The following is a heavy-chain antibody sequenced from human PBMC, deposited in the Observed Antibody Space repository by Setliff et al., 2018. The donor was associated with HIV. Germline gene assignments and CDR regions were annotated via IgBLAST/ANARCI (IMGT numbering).Heavy chain of an antibody. CDR2: ITPSGAT. J-gene: IGHJ3*02. CDR3: VRDLLWAFDM. CDR1: GGSVSGHY. V-gene: IGHV4-34*01. D-gene: IGHD3-10*01. Sequence: SETLSLTCAVYGGSVSGHYWGWFRQPPGKGLEWIGEITPSGATNYLPSLKSRFTIPSDNAKNSLYLQMNSLRPEDTALYYCVRDLLWAFDMWGPGTMVTVSS.